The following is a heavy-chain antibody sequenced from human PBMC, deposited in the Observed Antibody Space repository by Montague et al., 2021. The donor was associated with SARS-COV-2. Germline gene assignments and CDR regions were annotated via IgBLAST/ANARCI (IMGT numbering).Heavy chain of an antibody. CDR2: SYHSGTT. CDR3: ARAPYYGPGKPYQFDY. J-gene: IGHJ4*02. D-gene: IGHD3-10*01. Sequence: SETLSLTCTVSSYSINSNYYWGWIRQPPGKGLEWIGCSYHSGTTXYHPSLKSRVTISLDTSNNHFSLKVTPVTAADTAVYYCARAPYYGPGKPYQFDYWGRGTLVTVSS. CDR1: SYSINSNYY. V-gene: IGHV4-38-2*02.